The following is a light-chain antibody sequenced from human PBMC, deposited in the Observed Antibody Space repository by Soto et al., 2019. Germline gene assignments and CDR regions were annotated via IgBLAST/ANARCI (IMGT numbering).Light chain of an antibody. V-gene: IGLV2-14*01. Sequence: QSALTQPASVSGSPGQSITISCTGTSSDVGGYDYVSWYQQHPGKAPRLMIYDVSNRPSGVSNRFSCSKSGNTASLTISGLQVEDEDDYYGSSYSSSSPLVVFGGGTQLTVL. J-gene: IGLJ2*01. CDR1: SSDVGGYDY. CDR2: DVS. CDR3: SSYSSSSPLVV.